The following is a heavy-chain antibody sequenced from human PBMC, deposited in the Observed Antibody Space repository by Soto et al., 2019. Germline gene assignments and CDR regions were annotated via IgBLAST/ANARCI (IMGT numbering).Heavy chain of an antibody. CDR2: IKSKTVGGTT. Sequence: EVQLVESGGGLVKPGGSLRLSCAASGSTFSNAWMSWVRQAPGKGLEWVGRIKSKTVGGTTDYAAPVKGRFTISRDDSKNTLYLQMNSLKTEDTAVYYCTTGGLGNWGQGTLVTVSS. J-gene: IGHJ4*02. CDR1: GSTFSNAW. V-gene: IGHV3-15*01. CDR3: TTGGLGN. D-gene: IGHD3-9*01.